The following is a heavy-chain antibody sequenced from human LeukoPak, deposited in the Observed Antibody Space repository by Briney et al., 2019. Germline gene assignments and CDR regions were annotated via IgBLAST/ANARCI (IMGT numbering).Heavy chain of an antibody. D-gene: IGHD3-10*01. CDR3: ARDRKGSNAVDY. V-gene: IGHV4-34*01. CDR1: GGSFSGYY. J-gene: IGHJ4*02. Sequence: PSETLSLTCAVYGGSFSGYYWSWIRQPPGKGLEWIGEINHSGSTNYNPSLRSRVTMSVDTSKNQFSLKLTSVTAADTAVYYCARDRKGSNAVDYWGQGTLVTVSS. CDR2: INHSGST.